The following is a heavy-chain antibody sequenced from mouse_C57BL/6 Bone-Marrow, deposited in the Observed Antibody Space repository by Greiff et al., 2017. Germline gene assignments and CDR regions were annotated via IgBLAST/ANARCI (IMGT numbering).Heavy chain of an antibody. CDR3: ASGTTVARYFDV. CDR2: ISYDGSN. D-gene: IGHD1-1*01. Sequence: DVHLVESGPGLVKPSQSLSLTCSVTGYSITSGYYWNWIRQFPGNKLEWMGYISYDGSNNYNPSLKNRISITRDTSKNQFFLKLNSVTTEDTATYYCASGTTVARYFDVWGTGTTVTVSS. J-gene: IGHJ1*03. CDR1: GYSITSGYY. V-gene: IGHV3-6*01.